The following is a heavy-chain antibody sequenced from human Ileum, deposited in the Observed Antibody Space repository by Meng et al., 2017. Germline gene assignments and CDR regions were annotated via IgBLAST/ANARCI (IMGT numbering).Heavy chain of an antibody. CDR3: AHRRGSTAMAPGAFDY. Sequence: QITLKESGPTLVKPTQTLTLTCTFSGFSLSTSGVGVGWIRQPPGKALEWLALIYWDDDKRYSPSLKSRLTITKDTSKNQVVLTMTNVDPVDTATYYCAHRRGSTAMAPGAFDYWGQGTLVTASS. D-gene: IGHD5-18*01. CDR1: GFSLSTSGVG. CDR2: IYWDDDK. V-gene: IGHV2-5*02. J-gene: IGHJ4*02.